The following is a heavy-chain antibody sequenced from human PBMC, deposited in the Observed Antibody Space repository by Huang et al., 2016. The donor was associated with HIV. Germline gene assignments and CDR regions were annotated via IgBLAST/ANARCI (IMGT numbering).Heavy chain of an antibody. CDR1: GYTFSSFG. Sequence: QVQLVQSGAEVKKPGASVKVSCKASGYTFSSFGISWVRQAPGQGLEWGGWISVYNGNTKCAQKFQGILTMTTDTSTSTAYMELRSLRSDDTAVYYCARGGGIQLWLLGYYYMDVWGNGTTVTVSS. D-gene: IGHD5-18*01. CDR2: ISVYNGNT. J-gene: IGHJ6*03. V-gene: IGHV1-18*01. CDR3: ARGGGIQLWLLGYYYMDV.